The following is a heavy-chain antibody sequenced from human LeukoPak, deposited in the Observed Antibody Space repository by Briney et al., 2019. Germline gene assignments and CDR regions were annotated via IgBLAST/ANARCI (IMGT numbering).Heavy chain of an antibody. CDR1: GYTFTIFG. D-gene: IGHD1-1*01. CDR3: ARDGAERPHYMDV. Sequence: ALVKVSCKASGYTFTIFGISWVRQAPGQGLEWMGWISAYNGNTNYAQRLQGRVTMTTDTSTTTAYMELRSLTSDDTAMYYCARDGAERPHYMDVWGKGTTVTVSS. CDR2: ISAYNGNT. J-gene: IGHJ6*03. V-gene: IGHV1-18*01.